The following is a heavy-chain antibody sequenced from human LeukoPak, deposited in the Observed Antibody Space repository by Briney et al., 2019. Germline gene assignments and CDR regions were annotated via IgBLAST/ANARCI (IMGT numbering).Heavy chain of an antibody. J-gene: IGHJ4*02. CDR1: GFTFSSYA. Sequence: GGSLRLSCAASGFTFSSYAMHWVRQASGKGLEWVGRIRSRANNYATAYVASVKGRFTISRDDLKYTAYLQMNSLKIEDTAVYYCTRPGITETGVDYWGQGTLVTVSS. CDR3: TRPGITETGVDY. CDR2: IRSRANNYAT. D-gene: IGHD6-19*01. V-gene: IGHV3-73*01.